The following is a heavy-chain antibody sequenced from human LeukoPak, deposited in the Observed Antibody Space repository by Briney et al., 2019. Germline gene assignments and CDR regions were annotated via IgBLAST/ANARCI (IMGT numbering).Heavy chain of an antibody. Sequence: GGSLRLSCAASGFTFSSYAMSWVRRAPGKGLEWVSAISGSGGSTYYADSVKGRFTISRDNSKNTLYLQMNSLRAEDTAVYYCAKDSAVRYFDWLPSYYYYGMDVWGQGTTVTVSS. CDR3: AKDSAVRYFDWLPSYYYYGMDV. J-gene: IGHJ6*02. V-gene: IGHV3-23*01. D-gene: IGHD3-9*01. CDR1: GFTFSSYA. CDR2: ISGSGGST.